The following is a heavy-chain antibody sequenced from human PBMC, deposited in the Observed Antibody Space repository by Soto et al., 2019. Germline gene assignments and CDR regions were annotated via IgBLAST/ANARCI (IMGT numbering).Heavy chain of an antibody. CDR1: GFTFSRHS. CDR2: ITSSSSTI. D-gene: IGHD3-3*01. V-gene: IGHV3-48*02. Sequence: GGSLRLSCAASGFTFSRHSMNWVRQAPGKGLEWVSFITSSSSTIYYADSVKGRFTISRDNAKNSLYLQMNSLRDADTAVYYCATDYDFWSGYFGMDVWGQGTTVTVSS. J-gene: IGHJ6*02. CDR3: ATDYDFWSGYFGMDV.